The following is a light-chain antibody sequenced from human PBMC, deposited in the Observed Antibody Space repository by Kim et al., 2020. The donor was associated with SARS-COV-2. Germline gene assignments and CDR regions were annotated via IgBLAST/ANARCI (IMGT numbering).Light chain of an antibody. CDR1: NIGSKS. J-gene: IGLJ2*01. CDR2: YDS. CDR3: QVWDSSSDHVV. V-gene: IGLV3-21*04. Sequence: ATGKTARITCRGNNIGSKSVHWYQQKPGQAPVLVIYYDSDRPSGIPERFSGSNSGNTATLTISRVEAGDEADYYCQVWDSSSDHVVFGGGTQLTVL.